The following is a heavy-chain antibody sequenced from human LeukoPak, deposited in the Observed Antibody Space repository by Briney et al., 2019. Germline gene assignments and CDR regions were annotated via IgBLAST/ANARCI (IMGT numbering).Heavy chain of an antibody. D-gene: IGHD2-2*01. J-gene: IGHJ6*02. CDR2: IYYSWST. Sequence: SETLSLTCTVSGGSISSYYWSWIRQPPGKGLEWIGYIYYSWSTNYNPSLKSRVTISVNTYKNQLSLKLSSVTAADTAVYYCARFVVVPAASYYYYYYGMDVWGQGTTVTVSS. V-gene: IGHV4-59*08. CDR3: ARFVVVPAASYYYYYYGMDV. CDR1: GGSISSYY.